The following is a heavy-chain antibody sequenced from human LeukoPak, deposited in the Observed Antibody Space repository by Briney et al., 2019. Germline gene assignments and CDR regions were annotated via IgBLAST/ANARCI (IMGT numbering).Heavy chain of an antibody. CDR2: IYYSGST. D-gene: IGHD3-10*01. CDR1: GGSISSSSYY. J-gene: IGHJ5*02. Sequence: PSETLSLTCTVSGGSISSSSYYWGWIRQPPGKGLEWIGSIYYSGSTYYNPSLKSRVTISVDTSKNQFSLKLSSVTAADTAVYYCARALILWFGECNWFDPWGQGTLVTVSS. V-gene: IGHV4-39*07. CDR3: ARALILWFGECNWFDP.